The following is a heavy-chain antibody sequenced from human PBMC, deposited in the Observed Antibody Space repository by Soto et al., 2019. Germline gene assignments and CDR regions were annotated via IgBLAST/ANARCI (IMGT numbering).Heavy chain of an antibody. Sequence: QITLKESGPTVVEPTQTLTLTCTFSGFSLTTTGVGVGWIRQSPGKALEYLALIYWDDDRRYSPSLKSRLTRTKDTSRNQVVLTMSNMDPVDTATYYCAHRQGGYNWNDGDFDYWGQGTLVTVSS. CDR2: IYWDDDR. CDR1: GFSLTTTGVG. V-gene: IGHV2-5*02. CDR3: AHRQGGYNWNDGDFDY. J-gene: IGHJ4*02. D-gene: IGHD1-1*01.